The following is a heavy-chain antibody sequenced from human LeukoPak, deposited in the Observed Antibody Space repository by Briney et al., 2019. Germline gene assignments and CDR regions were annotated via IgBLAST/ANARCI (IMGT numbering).Heavy chain of an antibody. J-gene: IGHJ6*04. Sequence: PGGSLRLSCAASGFPLSSHAMSWVRQAPGKGLEWVSATSSSDAGTYYADSVRGRFAISRDNSKNTLYLQMNSQRAEDTAVYYCAKDRISGLRALDVWGKGTTVTISS. V-gene: IGHV3-23*01. D-gene: IGHD1-14*01. CDR1: GFPLSSHA. CDR3: AKDRISGLRALDV. CDR2: TSSSDAGT.